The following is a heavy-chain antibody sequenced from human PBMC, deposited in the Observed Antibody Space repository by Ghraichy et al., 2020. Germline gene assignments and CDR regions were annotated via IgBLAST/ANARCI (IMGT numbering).Heavy chain of an antibody. CDR2: IYPDDSDT. Sequence: GESLNISCKGSGYNFTNYWIGWARQMPGKGLEWMGIIYPDDSDTRYSPSFQGQVTISADKSINTAYVQWSSLKASDSAMYYCSRSMPSIINYAFDMWGRGTMVTVSS. CDR1: GYNFTNYW. D-gene: IGHD2/OR15-2a*01. J-gene: IGHJ3*02. CDR3: SRSMPSIINYAFDM. V-gene: IGHV5-51*01.